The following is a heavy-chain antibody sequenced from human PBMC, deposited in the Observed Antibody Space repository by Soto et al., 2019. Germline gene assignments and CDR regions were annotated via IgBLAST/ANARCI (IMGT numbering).Heavy chain of an antibody. CDR1: GDSITPYY. Sequence: SETLSRTCTVSGDSITPYYWSWIRQSPGTGLQWIAYINNNGMKNFNPSLRSRVTISLATSKNQVSLQLTSVTAADTAVYYCARARGARGVIIPFYYYGMDVWGQGTTVTVSS. V-gene: IGHV4-59*01. CDR2: INNNGMK. D-gene: IGHD3-10*01. CDR3: ARARGARGVIIPFYYYGMDV. J-gene: IGHJ6*02.